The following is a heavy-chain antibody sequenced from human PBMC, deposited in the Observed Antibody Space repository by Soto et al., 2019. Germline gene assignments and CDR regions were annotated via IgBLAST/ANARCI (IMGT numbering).Heavy chain of an antibody. CDR2: IYHSGST. D-gene: IGHD3-3*01. J-gene: IGHJ5*02. Sequence: NPXASRSLIGAVSGYAISSGYYWCWIRQPPGKGLEWIGSIYHSGSTYYNPSLKSRVTISVDTSKNQFSLKLSSVTAADTAVYYCARGHDFWSGYFGWFDPCGQGTLVTVSS. CDR3: ARGHDFWSGYFGWFDP. CDR1: GYAISSGYY. V-gene: IGHV4-38-2*01.